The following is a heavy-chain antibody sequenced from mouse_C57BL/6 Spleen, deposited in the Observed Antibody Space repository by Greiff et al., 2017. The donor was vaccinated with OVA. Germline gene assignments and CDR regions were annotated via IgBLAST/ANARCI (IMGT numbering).Heavy chain of an antibody. CDR2: ISYDGSN. J-gene: IGHJ4*01. V-gene: IGHV3-6*01. D-gene: IGHD3-1*01. CDR1: GYSITSGYF. Sequence: EVKLQESGPGLVKPSQSLSLTCSVTGYSITSGYFWNWIRQFPGNNLEWMGYISYDGSNNYNPSFKNRISITRDTSKNQFFLKLNSVTTEDTATYCCARDSSDSMDYWGQGTSVTVSS. CDR3: ARDSSDSMDY.